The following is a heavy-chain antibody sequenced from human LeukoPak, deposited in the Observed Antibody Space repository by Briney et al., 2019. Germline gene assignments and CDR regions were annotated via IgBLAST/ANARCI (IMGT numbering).Heavy chain of an antibody. V-gene: IGHV4-4*07. CDR3: ARDSESGSYVD. D-gene: IGHD1-26*01. J-gene: IGHJ4*02. CDR2: IYTSGST. CDR1: GRSISSYY. Sequence: SETLSLTCTVSGRSISSYYWSWIRQPAGKGLEWIGRIYTSGSTNYNPSLKSRGTMSVDTCKNQFSLKLSSVTAADTAVYYCARDSESGSYVDWGQGTLVTVSS.